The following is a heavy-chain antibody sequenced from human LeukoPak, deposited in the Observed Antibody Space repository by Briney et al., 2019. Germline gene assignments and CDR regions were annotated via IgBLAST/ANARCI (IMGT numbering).Heavy chain of an antibody. V-gene: IGHV3-7*01. CDR1: GFTFSSYG. Sequence: GGSLRLSCAASGFTFSSYGMHWVRQAPGKGLEWVANIKQDGSEKYYVDSVKGRFTISRDNAKNSLYLQMNSLRAEDTAVYYCARAESGSEDFDYWGQGTLVTVSS. CDR3: ARAESGSEDFDY. CDR2: IKQDGSEK. J-gene: IGHJ4*02. D-gene: IGHD2/OR15-2a*01.